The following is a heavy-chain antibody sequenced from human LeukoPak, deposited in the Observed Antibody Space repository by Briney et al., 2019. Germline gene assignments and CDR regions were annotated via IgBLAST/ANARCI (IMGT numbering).Heavy chain of an antibody. J-gene: IGHJ4*02. V-gene: IGHV3-7*01. CDR3: AREFYDSSGYPTELDY. D-gene: IGHD3-22*01. CDR1: GFTFSSYW. Sequence: QSGGSLRLSCAASGFTFSSYWMSWVRQAPGKGLEWVANIKQDGSEKYYVDSVKGRFTISRDNAKNSLYLQMNSLRAEDTAVYYCAREFYDSSGYPTELDYWGQGTLSPSPQ. CDR2: IKQDGSEK.